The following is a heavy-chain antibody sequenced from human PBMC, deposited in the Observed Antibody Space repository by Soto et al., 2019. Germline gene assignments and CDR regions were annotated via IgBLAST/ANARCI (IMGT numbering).Heavy chain of an antibody. J-gene: IGHJ6*02. D-gene: IGHD1-26*01. Sequence: GSLRLSCAASGFTFSSYAMSWVRQAPGKGLEWVSVISGSGGSTYYADSVKGRFTISRDNSKNTLYLQMNSLRAEDTAVYYCARERGSYSGNYYYYGMDVWGQGTTVTVSS. CDR2: ISGSGGST. CDR1: GFTFSSYA. V-gene: IGHV3-23*01. CDR3: ARERGSYSGNYYYYGMDV.